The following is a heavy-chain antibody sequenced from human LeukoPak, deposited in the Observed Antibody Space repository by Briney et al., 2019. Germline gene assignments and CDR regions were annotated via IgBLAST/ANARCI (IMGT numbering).Heavy chain of an antibody. Sequence: GGSLRLPCAASGFTFSSYAMHWVRQAPGKGLEWVAVISYDGSNKYYADSVKGRFTISRDNSKNTLYLQMNSLRAEDTAVYYCARSTTTVTTFDYWGQGTLVTVSS. CDR2: ISYDGSNK. CDR3: ARSTTTVTTFDY. CDR1: GFTFSSYA. D-gene: IGHD4-17*01. V-gene: IGHV3-30*04. J-gene: IGHJ4*02.